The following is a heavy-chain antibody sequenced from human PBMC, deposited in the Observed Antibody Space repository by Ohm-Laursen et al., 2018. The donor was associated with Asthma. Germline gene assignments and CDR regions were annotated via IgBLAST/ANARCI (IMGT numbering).Heavy chain of an antibody. D-gene: IGHD3-3*01. V-gene: IGHV1-69*13. Sequence: SVKVSCKASGGTFSSYAISWVRQAPGQGLEWMGGIIPIFGTASYAQKFQGRVTITADESTSTAYMELRSLRSEDTAVYYCASRPITLFGVVIEYYYYGMDVWGQGTTVTVSS. CDR1: GGTFSSYA. CDR2: IIPIFGTA. J-gene: IGHJ6*02. CDR3: ASRPITLFGVVIEYYYYGMDV.